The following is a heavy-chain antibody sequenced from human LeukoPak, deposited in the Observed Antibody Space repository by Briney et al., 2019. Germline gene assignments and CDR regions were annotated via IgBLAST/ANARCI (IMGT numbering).Heavy chain of an antibody. CDR2: IKQDGSEK. J-gene: IGHJ1*01. CDR3: ASSDSSGYPVQH. CDR1: GFTFGSYW. V-gene: IGHV3-7*01. D-gene: IGHD3-22*01. Sequence: GGSLRLSCAASGFTFGSYWMSWVRQAPGKGLEWVANIKQDGSEKYYVDSVKGRFTISRDNAKNSLYLQMNSLRAEDTAVYYCASSDSSGYPVQHWGQGTLVTVSS.